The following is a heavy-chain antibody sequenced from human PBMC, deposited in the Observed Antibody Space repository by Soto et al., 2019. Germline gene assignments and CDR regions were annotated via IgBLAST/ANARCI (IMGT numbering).Heavy chain of an antibody. CDR1: GGTFTSYD. CDR3: ARVLSQYYDFWSGYFCGFDY. D-gene: IGHD3-3*01. Sequence: SVKVSFKTSGGTFTSYDINWVRQSTGQGLEWMGWMNPNSGNTGYAQKFQVRVTMTRNTSISTAYMELSSLRSEDTAVYYCARVLSQYYDFWSGYFCGFDYWGQGTLVTVSS. CDR2: MNPNSGNT. J-gene: IGHJ4*02. V-gene: IGHV1-8*01.